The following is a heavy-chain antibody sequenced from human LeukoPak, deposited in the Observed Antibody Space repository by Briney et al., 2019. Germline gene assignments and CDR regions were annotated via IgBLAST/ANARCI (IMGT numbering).Heavy chain of an antibody. J-gene: IGHJ6*02. CDR1: GFTVSSNY. V-gene: IGHV3-66*01. CDR3: AGYGDYGDYYYYSGMDV. D-gene: IGHD4-17*01. Sequence: PGGALRLSCAASGFTVSSNYMSWVRQAPGKGLEWVSSIYSGGSTYYADSVKGRFTISRDNSKNTLYLQMNSLRPEDTAVYYCAGYGDYGDYYYYSGMDVWGRGTTVTVSS. CDR2: IYSGGST.